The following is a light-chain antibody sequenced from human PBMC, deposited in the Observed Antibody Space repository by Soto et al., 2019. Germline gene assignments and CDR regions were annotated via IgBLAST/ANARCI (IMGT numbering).Light chain of an antibody. CDR2: YDT. CDR1: NIGSES. V-gene: IGLV3-21*04. J-gene: IGLJ2*01. CDR3: QVWDSTSDHVV. Sequence: SYELTQPPSVSVAPGKTARITCGGNNIGSESVHWYQQRPGQAPVLVIYYDTDRPSGIPERFSGSSSGNTATLTISRVEAGDEADYYCQVWDSTSDHVVFGGGTKLTVL.